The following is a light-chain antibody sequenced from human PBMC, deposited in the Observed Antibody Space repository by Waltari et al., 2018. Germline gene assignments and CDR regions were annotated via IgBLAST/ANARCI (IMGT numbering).Light chain of an antibody. CDR2: GAS. CDR3: QQYNNWPPWT. V-gene: IGKV3-15*01. J-gene: IGKJ1*01. CDR1: QSVSSN. Sequence: EIVMTQSPATLSVSPGERATLSCRATQSVSSNLAWYQQKPGQAPRLLIYGASTRAPGIPARFSGSGSGAEFTLTISSLQSEDSAVYYCQQYNNWPPWTFGQVTKVEIK.